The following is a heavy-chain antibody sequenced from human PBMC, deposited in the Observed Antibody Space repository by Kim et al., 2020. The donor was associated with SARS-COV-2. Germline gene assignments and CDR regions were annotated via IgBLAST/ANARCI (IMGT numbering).Heavy chain of an antibody. V-gene: IGHV4-59*01. D-gene: IGHD3-3*01. CDR2: IYYSGST. J-gene: IGHJ4*02. CDR3: ARGGVTYYDFWSGAAFGY. CDR1: GGSISSYY. Sequence: SETLSLTCTVSGGSISSYYWSWIRQPPGKGLEWIGYIYYSGSTNYNPSLKSRVTISVDTSKNQFSLKLSSVTAADTAVYYCARGGVTYYDFWSGAAFGYWGQGTLVTVSS.